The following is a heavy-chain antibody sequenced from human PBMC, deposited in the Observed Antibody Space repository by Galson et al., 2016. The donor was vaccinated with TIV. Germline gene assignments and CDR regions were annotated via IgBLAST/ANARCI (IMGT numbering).Heavy chain of an antibody. D-gene: IGHD6-19*01. CDR1: GFKFDNYA. J-gene: IGHJ4*02. CDR2: TSGSGGRT. Sequence: SLRLSCAASGFKFDNYAMTWVRRAPGKGLQWVSATSGSGGRTYYADSVKDRFTISRDNSKKTLFLQITSLRVEDTAVYYCAKDRYSSGQFFDSWGRGILVTVS. V-gene: IGHV3-23*01. CDR3: AKDRYSSGQFFDS.